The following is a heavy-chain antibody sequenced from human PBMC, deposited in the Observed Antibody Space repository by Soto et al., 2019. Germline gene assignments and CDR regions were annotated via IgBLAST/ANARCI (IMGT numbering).Heavy chain of an antibody. CDR3: ARSSSSELVDY. J-gene: IGHJ4*02. Sequence: TLSLTCTVSGGSISSGDYYWRWIRQPPGKCLEWIGYIYYSGSTYYNPSLKSRVTISVDTSKNQFSLKLSSVTAGDTAVYYCARSSSSELVDYWGQGTLVTVSS. V-gene: IGHV4-30-4*01. CDR2: IYYSGST. D-gene: IGHD6-6*01. CDR1: GGSISSGDYY.